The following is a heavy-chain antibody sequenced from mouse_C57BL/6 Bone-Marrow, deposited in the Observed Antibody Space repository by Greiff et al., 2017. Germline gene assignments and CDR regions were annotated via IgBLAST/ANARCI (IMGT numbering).Heavy chain of an antibody. CDR3: ARPTTASPFDY. J-gene: IGHJ2*01. Sequence: EVKLMESGGGLVKPEGSLKLSCAASGFTLSDYGMHWVRQAPEKGLEWVAYISSGSSTIYYADTVKGRFTISRDNAKNTLFLQMTSLRSEDTAMYYCARPTTASPFDYWGQGTTLTVSS. V-gene: IGHV5-17*01. CDR1: GFTLSDYG. D-gene: IGHD1-2*01. CDR2: ISSGSSTI.